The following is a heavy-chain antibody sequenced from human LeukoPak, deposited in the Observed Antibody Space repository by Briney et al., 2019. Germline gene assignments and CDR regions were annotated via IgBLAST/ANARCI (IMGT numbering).Heavy chain of an antibody. Sequence: PSETLSLTCAVSGGSISSSSYYWGWIRQPPGKGLEWIGSIYYSGSTYYNPSLKSRVTISVDTSKNQFSLKLSSVTAADTAMYYCARDPGYGSGPFDYWGQGTLVTVSS. D-gene: IGHD3-10*01. V-gene: IGHV4-39*07. CDR1: GGSISSSSYY. CDR3: ARDPGYGSGPFDY. CDR2: IYYSGST. J-gene: IGHJ4*02.